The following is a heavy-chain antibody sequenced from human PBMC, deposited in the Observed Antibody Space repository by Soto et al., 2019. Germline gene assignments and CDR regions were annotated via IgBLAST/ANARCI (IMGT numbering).Heavy chain of an antibody. CDR3: AKVGDDSSGYYPAHLDY. D-gene: IGHD3-22*01. CDR2: ISGSGGST. V-gene: IGHV3-23*01. CDR1: GFTFSSYA. Sequence: EVQLWESGGGLVQPGGSLRLSCAASGFTFSSYAMSWVRQAPGKGLEWVSAISGSGGSTYYADSVKGRFTISRDNSKNTLYLLMNSLRAEDTAVYYCAKVGDDSSGYYPAHLDYWGQGTLVTVSS. J-gene: IGHJ4*02.